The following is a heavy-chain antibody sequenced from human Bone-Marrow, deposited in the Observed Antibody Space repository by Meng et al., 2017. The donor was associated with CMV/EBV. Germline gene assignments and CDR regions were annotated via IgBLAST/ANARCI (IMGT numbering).Heavy chain of an antibody. CDR1: GGTFSSYA. Sequence: SVKVSCKASGGTFSSYAISRVRQAPGQGLEWMGGIIPILGIANYAQKFQGRVTITADKSTSTAYMELRSLRSDDTAVYYCARHRITIFGVVILYYFDYWGQGTLVTVSS. J-gene: IGHJ4*02. CDR2: IIPILGIA. CDR3: ARHRITIFGVVILYYFDY. V-gene: IGHV1-69*10. D-gene: IGHD3-3*01.